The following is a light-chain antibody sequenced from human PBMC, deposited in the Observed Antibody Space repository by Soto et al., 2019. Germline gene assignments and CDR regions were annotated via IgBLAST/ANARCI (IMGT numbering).Light chain of an antibody. V-gene: IGKV3-20*01. CDR1: QSISSNF. CDR2: SAS. J-gene: IGKJ3*01. CDR3: QNYNLS. Sequence: EVVLTQSPDTLSLSVGERASLSCRASQSISSNFLAWYQQKPGQAPRLLIYSASTRATGVPDRFSGSGSGTHFTLTITRLQTEDFAIYICQNYNLSFGPGTKVDIK.